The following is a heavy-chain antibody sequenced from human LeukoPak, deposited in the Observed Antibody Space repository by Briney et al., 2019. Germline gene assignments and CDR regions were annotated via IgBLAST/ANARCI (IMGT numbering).Heavy chain of an antibody. CDR3: ARSLSSAWYAYDY. Sequence: SETLSLICTVSGGSISSDYWSWIPQPPGKGLEWIGYIYHSGSTNYNPSLKSRVTVSVDTSKNQFSLKLNSVTAADTAVYYCARSLSSAWYAYDYWGQGTLVTVSS. CDR1: GGSISSDY. J-gene: IGHJ4*02. D-gene: IGHD6-19*01. CDR2: IYHSGST. V-gene: IGHV4-59*01.